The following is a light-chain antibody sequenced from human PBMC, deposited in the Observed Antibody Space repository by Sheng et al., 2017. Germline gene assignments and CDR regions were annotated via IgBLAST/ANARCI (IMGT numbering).Light chain of an antibody. CDR3: QQYGISPET. CDR2: DAS. J-gene: IGKJ1*01. Sequence: EIVLTQSPGTLSLSPGERATLSCRASQSVRSNSLAWYQHKPGQAPRLLIYDASNRATGIPARFSGSGSGTDFTLTISSLEPEDFAVYFCQQYGISPETFGQGTKVEV. V-gene: IGKV3-20*01. CDR1: QSVRSNS.